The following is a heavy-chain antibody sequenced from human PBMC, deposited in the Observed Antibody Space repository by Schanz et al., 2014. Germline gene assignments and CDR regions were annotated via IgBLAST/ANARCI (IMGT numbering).Heavy chain of an antibody. CDR2: FVPRLRVA. J-gene: IGHJ4*02. Sequence: QVQLVQSGAEVKKPGSSVKVSCKASGGTLQSYTFSWVRQAPGQGLEWMGRFVPRLRVALYAQNFRGRVTITADSSANTAYLEVSSLRFEDTAMYYCATSPQVENDPLTGYVAFDSWGLGTLVTVSS. CDR3: ATSPQVENDPLTGYVAFDS. CDR1: GGTLQSYT. V-gene: IGHV1-69*02. D-gene: IGHD3-9*01.